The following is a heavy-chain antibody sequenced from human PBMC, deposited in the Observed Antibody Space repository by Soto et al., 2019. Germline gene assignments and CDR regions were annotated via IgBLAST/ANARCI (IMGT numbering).Heavy chain of an antibody. CDR2: INPSGGST. CDR1: GYTFTSYY. Sequence: GASVKVSCKASGYTFTSYYMHWVRQAPGQGLEWMGIINPSGGSTSYAQKFQGRVTMTRDTSTSTVYMELSSLRSEDTAVYYCATPSRPYYYDSSGYPGYFDYWGQGTLVTVSA. V-gene: IGHV1-46*03. J-gene: IGHJ4*02. D-gene: IGHD3-22*01. CDR3: ATPSRPYYYDSSGYPGYFDY.